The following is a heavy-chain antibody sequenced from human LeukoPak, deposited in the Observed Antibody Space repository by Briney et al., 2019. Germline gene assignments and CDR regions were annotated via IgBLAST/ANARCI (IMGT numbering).Heavy chain of an antibody. CDR1: GYTFTGYY. Sequence: ASVKVSCKASGYTFTGYYMHWVRQAPGQGLEWMGWINPNSGGTNYAQKFQGWVTMTRDTSISTAYMELSRLRSDDTAVYYCARDRGAYYYGSGYYYYGMDVWGQGTTVTVSS. CDR2: INPNSGGT. V-gene: IGHV1-2*04. J-gene: IGHJ6*02. D-gene: IGHD3-10*01. CDR3: ARDRGAYYYGSGYYYYGMDV.